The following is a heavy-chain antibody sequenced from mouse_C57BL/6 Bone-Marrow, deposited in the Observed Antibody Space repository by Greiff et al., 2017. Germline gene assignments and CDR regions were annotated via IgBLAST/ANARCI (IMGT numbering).Heavy chain of an antibody. CDR1: GYSFTGYY. CDR3: ASGRWLLRMDY. J-gene: IGHJ4*01. CDR2: INPSTGGT. V-gene: IGHV1-42*01. D-gene: IGHD2-3*01. Sequence: LVESGPELVKPGASVKISCKASGYSFTGYYMNWVKQSPEKSLEWIGEINPSTGGTTYNQKFKAKATLTVDKSSSTAYMQLKRLTSEDSAVYYCASGRWLLRMDYWGQGTSVTVSS.